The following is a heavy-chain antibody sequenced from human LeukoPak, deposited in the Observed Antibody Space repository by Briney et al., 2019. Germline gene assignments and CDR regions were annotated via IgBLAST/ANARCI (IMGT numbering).Heavy chain of an antibody. CDR1: GDSVRSYY. CDR3: ARESPLGGNSEDY. V-gene: IGHV4-59*02. J-gene: IGHJ4*02. D-gene: IGHD4-23*01. Sequence: SKTLSLTCTVSGDSVRSYYWSWIRQPPGKGLAWIGYVHYSGTTNYNPSFKSRVTMSVDTSKNQFSLKLSSVTAADTAVYYCARESPLGGNSEDYWGQGTLVTVSS. CDR2: VHYSGTT.